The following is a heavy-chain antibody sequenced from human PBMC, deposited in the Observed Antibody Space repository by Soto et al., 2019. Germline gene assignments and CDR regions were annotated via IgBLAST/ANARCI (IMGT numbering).Heavy chain of an antibody. CDR2: IKQDGSEK. J-gene: IGHJ5*02. CDR3: ARQTRAPES. CDR1: GFTFSSYW. Sequence: VQLVESGGGVVQPGTSLRLSCAASGFTFSSYWMTWLRQAPGKGLECVANIKQDGSEKYYVDSVKGRFIVSRDNAKNSLYLQMNSLRTEDTAVYYCARQTRAPESWGQGTLVTVSS. D-gene: IGHD3-10*01. V-gene: IGHV3-7*03.